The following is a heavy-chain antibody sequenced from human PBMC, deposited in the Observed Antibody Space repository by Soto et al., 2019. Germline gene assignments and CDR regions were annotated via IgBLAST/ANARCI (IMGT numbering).Heavy chain of an antibody. D-gene: IGHD1-26*01. J-gene: IGHJ5*02. V-gene: IGHV4-34*01. Sequence: QVQLQQWGSGLLKPSETLSLTCAIYGGSFSDYYWHWIRQSPGKGLEWIGEIHLSGRVNFTPSLNSRTSRSMDTSRNQFFLTLRSVTAADTAVYFCARTPARGASAWLDPWGRGHLVTVSS. CDR1: GGSFSDYY. CDR2: IHLSGRV. CDR3: ARTPARGASAWLDP.